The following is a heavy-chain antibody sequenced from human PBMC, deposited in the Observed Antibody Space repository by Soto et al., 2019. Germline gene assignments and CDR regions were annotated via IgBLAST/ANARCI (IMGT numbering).Heavy chain of an antibody. J-gene: IGHJ4*02. Sequence: QVQLQESGPGLVKPSQTLSLTCTVSGGSISSGGYYWSWIRQHPGKGLEWIGYIYYSGSTYYNPSLKGRVTISVDTSKNQFSLKLSSVTAADTAVYYCARMETVTTLHFDYWGQGTLVTVSS. CDR2: IYYSGST. CDR3: ARMETVTTLHFDY. V-gene: IGHV4-31*03. CDR1: GGSISSGGYY. D-gene: IGHD4-17*01.